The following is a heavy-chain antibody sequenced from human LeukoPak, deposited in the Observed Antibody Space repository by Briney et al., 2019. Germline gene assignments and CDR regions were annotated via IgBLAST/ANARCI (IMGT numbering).Heavy chain of an antibody. V-gene: IGHV3-30*03. CDR3: AREGMVRGAYLDY. Sequence: GGSLRLSCAASGFTFKNYDIHWVRQAPGKALEWVAVTSYDGSDKYYADSVKGRFSISRDSSKNIVNLQMNSLRDDDTAVYYCAREGMVRGAYLDYWGQGTLVTVSS. CDR1: GFTFKNYD. D-gene: IGHD3-10*01. J-gene: IGHJ4*02. CDR2: TSYDGSDK.